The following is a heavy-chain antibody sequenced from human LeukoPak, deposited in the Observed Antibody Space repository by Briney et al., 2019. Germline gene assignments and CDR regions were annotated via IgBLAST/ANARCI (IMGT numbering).Heavy chain of an antibody. CDR2: IWYDGSNK. Sequence: GRSLRLSCAASGFTFSSYGMHWVRQAPGKGLEWVAVIWYDGSNKYYADSVKGRFTISRDNSKNTLYLRMNSLRAEDTAVYYCARGHYGMDVWGQGTTVTVSS. V-gene: IGHV3-33*01. J-gene: IGHJ6*02. CDR3: ARGHYGMDV. CDR1: GFTFSSYG.